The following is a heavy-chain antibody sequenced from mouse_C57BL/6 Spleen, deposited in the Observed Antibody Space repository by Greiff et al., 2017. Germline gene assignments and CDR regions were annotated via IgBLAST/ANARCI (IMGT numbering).Heavy chain of an antibody. CDR3: ARRDDYDGYDYAMDY. D-gene: IGHD2-4*01. V-gene: IGHV3-6*01. CDR2: ISYDGSN. CDR1: GYSITSGYY. J-gene: IGHJ4*01. Sequence: EVKLVESGPGLVKPSQSLYLTCSVTGYSITSGYYWNWIRQFPGNKLEWMGYISYDGSNNYNPSLKNRISITRNTSKNQFFLKLNSVTTEDTATYYCARRDDYDGYDYAMDYWGQGTSVTVSS.